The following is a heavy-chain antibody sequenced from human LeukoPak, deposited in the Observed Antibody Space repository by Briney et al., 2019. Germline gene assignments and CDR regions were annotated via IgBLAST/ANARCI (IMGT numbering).Heavy chain of an antibody. CDR2: ISAYNGNT. J-gene: IGHJ5*02. V-gene: IGHV1-18*01. D-gene: IGHD1-20*01. CDR3: ARDYNFREKYNWFDP. CDR1: GYTFTSYA. Sequence: ASVKVSCKASGYTFTSYAISWVRQAPGQGLEWMGWISAYNGNTNYAQKFQGRVTMTKDKSTSTAYMELRSLRSDDTAVYYCARDYNFREKYNWFDPWGQGTLVTVSS.